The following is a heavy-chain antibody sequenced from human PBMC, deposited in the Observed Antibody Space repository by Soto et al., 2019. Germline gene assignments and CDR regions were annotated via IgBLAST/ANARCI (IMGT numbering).Heavy chain of an antibody. Sequence: QVQLVQSGDELKKPGASVKVSCKASDYTFNSYGISWVRKAPGQGLEWMGWLSGDNGDIKYAQKFQGRVTMTTDISKSPVYMELRSLSSDDTAVYFCAGSRGFGFDFWGQGTLVTVSS. CDR1: DYTFNSYG. CDR2: LSGDNGDI. CDR3: AGSRGFGFDF. J-gene: IGHJ4*02. D-gene: IGHD2-15*01. V-gene: IGHV1-18*01.